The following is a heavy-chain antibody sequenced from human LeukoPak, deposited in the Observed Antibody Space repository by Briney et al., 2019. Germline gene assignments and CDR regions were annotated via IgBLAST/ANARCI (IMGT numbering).Heavy chain of an antibody. CDR2: IRYDGSNK. Sequence: GGSLRLSCAASGFTFSSYSMNWVRQAPGKGLEWVAFIRYDGSNKYYADSVKGRFTISRDNSKNTLYLQMNSLRAEDTAVYYCARDWQLARGQFDYWGQGTLVTVSS. CDR3: ARDWQLARGQFDY. J-gene: IGHJ4*02. CDR1: GFTFSSYS. V-gene: IGHV3-30*02. D-gene: IGHD6-6*01.